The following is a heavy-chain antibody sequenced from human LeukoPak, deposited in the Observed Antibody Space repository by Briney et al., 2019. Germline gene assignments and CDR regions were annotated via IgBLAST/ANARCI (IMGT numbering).Heavy chain of an antibody. CDR3: ARIMGSIGV. J-gene: IGHJ4*02. V-gene: IGHV3-15*01. CDR1: GFTFSKAW. CDR2: IKSKTDGGTT. Sequence: GGSLRLSCAASGFTFSKAWVNWVRQAPGKGLEWVGRIKSKTDGGTTDYTAPVKGRFTISRDDSKNTVYLQMNSLKTEDTAMYCCARIMGSIGVWGQGTLVTVSS. D-gene: IGHD1-26*01.